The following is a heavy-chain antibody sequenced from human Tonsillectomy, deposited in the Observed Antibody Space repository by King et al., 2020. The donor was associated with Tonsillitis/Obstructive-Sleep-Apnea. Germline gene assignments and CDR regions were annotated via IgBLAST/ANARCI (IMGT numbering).Heavy chain of an antibody. V-gene: IGHV1-2*02. CDR2: INPNSGGT. D-gene: IGHD2-2*01. CDR1: GYTFTGYY. Sequence: VQLVESGAEVKKPGASVKVSCKASGYTFTGYYMHWVRQAPGQGLEWMGWINPNSGGTNYAQKFQGRVTMTRDTSISTAYMELSRLRSDDTAVYFCVTTIEVVPSPEFDYWGQGTLATVSS. CDR3: VTTIEVVPSPEFDY. J-gene: IGHJ4*02.